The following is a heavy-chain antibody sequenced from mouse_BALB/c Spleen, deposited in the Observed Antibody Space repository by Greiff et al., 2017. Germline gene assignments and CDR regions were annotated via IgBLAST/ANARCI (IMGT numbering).Heavy chain of an antibody. J-gene: IGHJ4*01. CDR2: ISSGSSTI. V-gene: IGHV5-17*02. Sequence: EVQVVESGGGLVQPGGSRKLSCAASGFTFSSFGMHWVRQAPEKGLEWVAYISSGSSTIYYADTVKGRFTISRDNPKNTLFLQMTSLRSEDTAMYDCARPYRDVEDAMDYWGQGTSVTVSS. D-gene: IGHD2-14*01. CDR3: ARPYRDVEDAMDY. CDR1: GFTFSSFG.